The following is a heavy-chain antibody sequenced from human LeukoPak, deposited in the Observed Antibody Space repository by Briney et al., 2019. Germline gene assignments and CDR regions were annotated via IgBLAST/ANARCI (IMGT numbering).Heavy chain of an antibody. Sequence: PGGSLRLSCAASGFTFSRCWMSWVRQAPGKGLEWVANMKEGGSEKYYVDSVKGRFTISRDNAKNSLYLQMNSLRAEDTAIYYCAGEVLINAFDIWGQGTMVTVSS. CDR2: MKEGGSEK. J-gene: IGHJ3*02. V-gene: IGHV3-7*01. D-gene: IGHD2-8*01. CDR3: AGEVLINAFDI. CDR1: GFTFSRCW.